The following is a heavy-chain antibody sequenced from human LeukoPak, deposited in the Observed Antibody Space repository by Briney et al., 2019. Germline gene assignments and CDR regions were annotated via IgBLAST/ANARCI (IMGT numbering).Heavy chain of an antibody. CDR3: ARDGAAAAGRYFDY. Sequence: GGSLRLSCEASGFTFSNYWMSWVRQAPGKGLEWVANIKQDGSEKNYVDSVKGRFTISRDNAKNSLYLQMSSLRAEDTAVYYCARDGAAAAGRYFDYWGQGSLVTVSS. V-gene: IGHV3-7*01. CDR1: GFTFSNYW. D-gene: IGHD6-13*01. J-gene: IGHJ4*02. CDR2: IKQDGSEK.